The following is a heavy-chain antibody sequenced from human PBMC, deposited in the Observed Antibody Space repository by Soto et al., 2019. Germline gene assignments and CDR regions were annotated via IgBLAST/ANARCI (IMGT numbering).Heavy chain of an antibody. J-gene: IGHJ5*02. CDR1: GDSVSSNSAA. Sequence: PSQTLSLTCAISGDSVSSNSAAWNWIRQSPSRGLEWLGRTYYRSKWYNDYAVSVKSRITINPDTSKNQFSLQLNSVTPEDTAVYYCARDLPSYDTASATICFVPLGHAPLITVS. D-gene: IGHD3-9*01. V-gene: IGHV6-1*01. CDR2: TYYRSKWYN. CDR3: ARDLPSYDTASATICFVP.